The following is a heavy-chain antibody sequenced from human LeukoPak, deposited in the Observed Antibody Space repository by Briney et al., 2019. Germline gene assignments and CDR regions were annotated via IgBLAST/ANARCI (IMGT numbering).Heavy chain of an antibody. CDR3: AKDFVRYNIQFDY. J-gene: IGHJ4*02. D-gene: IGHD1-1*01. Sequence: GGSLRLSCAASGLSFSFYAMSWVRQAPGKGLEWVSSISGGGAGTYYADSVRGRFTISRDNSKNTLYLKMNSLRAEDTALYYCAKDFVRYNIQFDYWGQGALVTVSS. V-gene: IGHV3-23*01. CDR2: ISGGGAGT. CDR1: GLSFSFYA.